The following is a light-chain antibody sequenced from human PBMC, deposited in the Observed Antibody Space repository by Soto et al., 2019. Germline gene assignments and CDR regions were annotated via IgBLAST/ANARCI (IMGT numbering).Light chain of an antibody. J-gene: IGKJ4*01. CDR1: QSVGSS. CDR3: QQRSNWSLLT. CDR2: DTS. Sequence: EIVLTQSPATLSLSPGERATLSCRASQSVGSSFAWYQQKPGQAPRLLIHDTSNRATDITARFSGSGSGTEFTITIRSLEPEDFAFYSCQQRSNWSLLTFGGGTKVEIK. V-gene: IGKV3-11*01.